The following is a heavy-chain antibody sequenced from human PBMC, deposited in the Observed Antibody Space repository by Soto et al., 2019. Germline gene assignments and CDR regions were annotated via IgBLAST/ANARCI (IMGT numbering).Heavy chain of an antibody. V-gene: IGHV4-30-2*01. D-gene: IGHD6-19*01. CDR2: IYHSGST. J-gene: IGHJ4*02. Sequence: QLQLQESGSGLVKPSQTLSLTCAVSGGSISSGGYSWSWIRQPPGKGLEWIGYIYHSGSTYYNPSLKCLVTISVDRSKNQFSLKLSSVTAAATAVYYCARAGGLGAVAVDYWGQGTLVTVSS. CDR3: ARAGGLGAVAVDY. CDR1: GGSISSGGYS.